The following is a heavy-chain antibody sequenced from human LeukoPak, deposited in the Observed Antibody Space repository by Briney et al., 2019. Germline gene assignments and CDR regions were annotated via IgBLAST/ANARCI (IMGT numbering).Heavy chain of an antibody. D-gene: IGHD6-13*01. CDR3: ARDIGLYSSSWYEIFDY. V-gene: IGHV1-2*06. CDR1: GYTFTGYY. J-gene: IGHJ4*02. Sequence: GASVKVSCKASGYTFTGYYMHWVRQAPGQGLEWMGRINPNSGGTNYAQKFQGRVTMTRDTSISTAYMELRSLRSDDTAVYYCARDIGLYSSSWYEIFDYWGQGTLVTVSS. CDR2: INPNSGGT.